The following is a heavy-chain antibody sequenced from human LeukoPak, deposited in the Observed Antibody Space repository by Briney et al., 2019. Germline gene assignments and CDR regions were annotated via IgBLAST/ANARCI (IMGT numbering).Heavy chain of an antibody. V-gene: IGHV4-59*11. CDR1: GGSISSHY. Sequence: PSETLSLTCTVSGGSISSHYWSWIRQPPGKGLEWIGYIYHSGNTNYNPSLKSRVTISVDRSKKQFSLNLSSVTAADTAVYYCVRDGVYSYDTYYYGMDVWGQGTTVTVSS. CDR3: VRDGVYSYDTYYYGMDV. D-gene: IGHD5-18*01. CDR2: IYHSGNT. J-gene: IGHJ6*02.